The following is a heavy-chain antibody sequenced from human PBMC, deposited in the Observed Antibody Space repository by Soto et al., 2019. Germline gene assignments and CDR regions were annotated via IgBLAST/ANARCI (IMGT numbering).Heavy chain of an antibody. D-gene: IGHD5-12*01. CDR2: ISGSGGST. J-gene: IGHJ5*02. CDR3: AKDAPTTQEPGNWFDP. CDR1: GFTFSSYA. Sequence: GGSLRLSCAASGFTFSSYAMSWVRQAPGKGLEWVSAISGSGGSTYYADSVKGRFTISRDNSKNTLYLQMNSLRAEDTAVYYCAKDAPTTQEPGNWFDPWGQGTLVTVSS. V-gene: IGHV3-23*01.